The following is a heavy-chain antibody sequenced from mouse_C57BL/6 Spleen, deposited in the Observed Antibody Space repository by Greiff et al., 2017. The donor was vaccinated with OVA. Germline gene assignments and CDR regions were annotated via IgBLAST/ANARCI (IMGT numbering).Heavy chain of an antibody. D-gene: IGHD3-3*01. Sequence: EVKVEESGPGLVKPSQSLSLTCSVTGYSITSGYYWNWIRQFPGNKLEWMGYISYDGSNNYNPSLKNRISITRDTSKNQFFLKLNSVTNEDTATYYCAREEGDAWFAYWGQGTLVTVSA. V-gene: IGHV3-6*01. J-gene: IGHJ3*01. CDR3: AREEGDAWFAY. CDR1: GYSITSGYY. CDR2: ISYDGSN.